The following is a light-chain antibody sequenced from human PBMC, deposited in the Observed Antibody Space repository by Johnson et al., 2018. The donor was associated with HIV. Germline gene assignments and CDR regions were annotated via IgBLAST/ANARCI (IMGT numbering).Light chain of an antibody. CDR2: DNT. V-gene: IGLV1-51*01. CDR1: SSNIGSNY. CDR3: GTWERRLRTGF. J-gene: IGLJ1*01. Sequence: QSVLTQPPSVSAAPGQRVTISCSGSSSNIGSNYVSWYQQVPGTAPKLLIYDNTKRPSGIPERFSGSKSGTSATLGITGLQTGDEAYYYCGTWERRLRTGFFGTATKLTVL.